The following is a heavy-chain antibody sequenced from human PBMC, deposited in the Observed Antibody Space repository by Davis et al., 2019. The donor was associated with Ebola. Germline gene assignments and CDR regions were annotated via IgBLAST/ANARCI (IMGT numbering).Heavy chain of an antibody. Sequence: AASVKVSCKASGYTFTSYDMNWVRQAPGQGLEWMGWMNPNSGNTGYAQKFQGRVTMTRNTSISTAYMELRSLRSDDTAVYYCARGTLRADYWGQGTLVTVSS. J-gene: IGHJ4*02. CDR2: MNPNSGNT. V-gene: IGHV1-8*01. CDR3: ARGTLRADY. CDR1: GYTFTSYD.